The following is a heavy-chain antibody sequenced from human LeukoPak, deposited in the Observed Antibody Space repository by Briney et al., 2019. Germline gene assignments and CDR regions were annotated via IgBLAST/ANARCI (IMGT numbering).Heavy chain of an antibody. CDR1: GYTFASYF. Sequence: ASVTVSCKASGYTFASYFTHWVRQAPGQGLEWMGKINPNGGSTSYAEKFQGRVTMTRDMSTSTVYMELSSLRSEDTAVYYCARGPHYYDSSGWFDPWGQGTLVTVSS. V-gene: IGHV1-46*01. D-gene: IGHD3-22*01. CDR2: INPNGGST. CDR3: ARGPHYYDSSGWFDP. J-gene: IGHJ5*02.